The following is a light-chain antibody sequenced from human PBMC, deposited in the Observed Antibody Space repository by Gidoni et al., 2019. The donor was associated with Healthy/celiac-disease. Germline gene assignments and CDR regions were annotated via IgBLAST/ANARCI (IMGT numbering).Light chain of an antibody. CDR1: QSLVYSDGNTY. CDR3: MQGTHFFT. V-gene: IGKV2-30*01. Sequence: DVVMTQSPLSLPVTLGQPASISCRSSQSLVYSDGNTYLNWFQQRPGQSPRRLIYKVSNRDSGVPDRVSGSGSGTDFTLKISRVEAEDVGVYYCMQGTHFFTFGPGTKVDIK. J-gene: IGKJ3*01. CDR2: KVS.